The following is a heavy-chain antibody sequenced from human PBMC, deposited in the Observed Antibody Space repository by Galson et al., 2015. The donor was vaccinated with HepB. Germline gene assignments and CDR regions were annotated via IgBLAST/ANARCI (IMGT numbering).Heavy chain of an antibody. Sequence: SLRLSCAASGFTFSDYYMSWIRQAPGKGLEWLSYISSSTIYTNYADSVKGRFTISGDNVKNSMYLQMNSLRAEDTAVYYCARVADSDYGDHAHFDSWGLGTLVTVSS. CDR2: ISSSTIYT. V-gene: IGHV3-11*06. CDR3: ARVADSDYGDHAHFDS. J-gene: IGHJ4*02. D-gene: IGHD4-17*01. CDR1: GFTFSDYY.